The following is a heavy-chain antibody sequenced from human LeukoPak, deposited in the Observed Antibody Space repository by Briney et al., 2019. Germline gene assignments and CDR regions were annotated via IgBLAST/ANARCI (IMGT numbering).Heavy chain of an antibody. CDR1: GYTFTGYY. V-gene: IGHV1-2*02. Sequence: VASVKVSCKASGYTFTGYYTHWVRQAPGQGLEWMGWINPNSGGTNYAQKFQGRVTMTRDTSISTAYMELSRLRSDDTAVYYCARARNYYDSSGYDDFDYWGRGTLVTVSS. J-gene: IGHJ4*02. CDR3: ARARNYYDSSGYDDFDY. D-gene: IGHD3-22*01. CDR2: INPNSGGT.